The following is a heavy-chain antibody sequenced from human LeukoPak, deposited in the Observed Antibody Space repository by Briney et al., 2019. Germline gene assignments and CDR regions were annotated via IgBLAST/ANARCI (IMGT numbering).Heavy chain of an antibody. V-gene: IGHV3-23*01. Sequence: GGSLRLSCAASGFAFSNYAMTWVRQTPGRGLEWVSSIGGSGEKTFYVDSVKGRFTISRDNSKNTLFLQMSSLGADDTALYYCAKAYYYGSGSNYVSLDCWGQGTLVTVSS. CDR1: GFAFSNYA. D-gene: IGHD3-10*01. CDR3: AKAYYYGSGSNYVSLDC. J-gene: IGHJ4*02. CDR2: IGGSGEKT.